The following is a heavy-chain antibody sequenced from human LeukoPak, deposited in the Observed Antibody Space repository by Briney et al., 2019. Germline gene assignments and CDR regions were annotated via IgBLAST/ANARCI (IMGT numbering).Heavy chain of an antibody. V-gene: IGHV3-30*03. CDR2: ISYDGSNK. J-gene: IGHJ4*02. CDR1: RFIFIRYG. D-gene: IGHD3-10*01. Sequence: GGALRLSCAASRFIFIRYGMHTVRQAPGKGLEGVAVISYDGSNKYYADFVKGRFTISRDNSKNTLYLQMNSLRAEDTAVYYCARADGSGSWAFDYWRQGTLVTVSS. CDR3: ARADGSGSWAFDY.